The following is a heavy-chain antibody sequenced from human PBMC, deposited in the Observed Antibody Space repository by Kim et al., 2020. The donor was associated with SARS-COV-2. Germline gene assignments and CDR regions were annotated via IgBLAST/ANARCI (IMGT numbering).Heavy chain of an antibody. J-gene: IGHJ4*02. CDR1: GFSFRSYG. D-gene: IGHD2-21*01. Sequence: GGSLRLSCAASGFSFRSYGMHWVRQTPEKGLEWVAVMSHDGSDEYYRDSVKGRFTISRDNSKNILYLQMDSLRPEDTALYYCAKGAGEKGLFNEHWWGQGAVVTVSS. CDR3: AKGAGEKGLFNEHW. CDR2: MSHDGSDE. V-gene: IGHV3-30*18.